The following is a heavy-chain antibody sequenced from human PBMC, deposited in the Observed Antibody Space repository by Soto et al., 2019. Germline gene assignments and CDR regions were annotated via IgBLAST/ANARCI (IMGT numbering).Heavy chain of an antibody. Sequence: QVELRESGPGLVKPSETVFLTCNVSGGSMRRYSWTWMRQSPGKGLEWLGNIFYSGNSNLNPSLRSRLNISVDTSKNKFSLTLNSVTAADTAVYYCARDSRCCGMDVWGQGTTVTVSS. J-gene: IGHJ6*02. CDR2: IFYSGNS. V-gene: IGHV4-59*01. CDR1: GGSMRRYS. CDR3: ARDSRCCGMDV.